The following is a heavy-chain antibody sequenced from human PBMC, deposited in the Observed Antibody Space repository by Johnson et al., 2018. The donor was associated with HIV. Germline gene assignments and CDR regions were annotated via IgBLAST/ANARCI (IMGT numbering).Heavy chain of an antibody. CDR1: GFTFSDYY. J-gene: IGHJ3*02. CDR3: AKLWDLREGTFDI. V-gene: IGHV3-9*01. D-gene: IGHD1-26*01. CDR2: ISWDRGNI. Sequence: VLLVESGGGLVQPGGSLRRSCAASGFTFSDYYMSWIRQAPGQGLEWVSGISWDRGNIDYADSLKGRFTISRDNAKNSLYLQMNSLRPDDTALYYCAKLWDLREGTFDIWGQGTMVTVSS.